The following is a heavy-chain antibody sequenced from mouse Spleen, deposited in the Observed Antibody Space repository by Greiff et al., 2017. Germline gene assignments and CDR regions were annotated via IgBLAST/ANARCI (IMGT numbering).Heavy chain of an antibody. D-gene: IGHD2-14*01. Sequence: QVQLKESGAELVRPGVSVKISCKGSGYTFTDYAMHWVKQSHAKSLEWIGVISTYYGDASYNQKFKGKATMTVDKSSSTAYMELARLTSEDSAIYYCARDRYDGNYAMDYWGQGTSVTVSS. CDR3: ARDRYDGNYAMDY. V-gene: IGHV1S137*01. J-gene: IGHJ4*01. CDR2: ISTYYGDA. CDR1: GYTFTDYA.